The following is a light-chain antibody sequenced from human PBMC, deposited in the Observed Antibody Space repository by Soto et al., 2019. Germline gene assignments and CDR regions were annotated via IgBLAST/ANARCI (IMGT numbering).Light chain of an antibody. J-gene: IGLJ3*02. CDR1: SGHSSYA. Sequence: QPVLTQSPSASASLGASVKLTCTLSSGHSSYAIAWHRQQPEKGPRYLMKVNSDGSHSKGDGIPDRFSGSSSGAERYLTISGLQSEDEADYYCQTWGTGPWVFGGGTKLTVL. CDR2: VNSDGSH. V-gene: IGLV4-69*01. CDR3: QTWGTGPWV.